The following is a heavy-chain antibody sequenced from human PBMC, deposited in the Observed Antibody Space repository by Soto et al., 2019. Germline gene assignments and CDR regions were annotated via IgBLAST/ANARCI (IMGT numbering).Heavy chain of an antibody. V-gene: IGHV1-18*01. CDR3: ARFYYYGSGPTXYYYGMDV. CDR2: ISAYTGNT. D-gene: IGHD3-10*01. CDR1: GYTFTNYG. J-gene: IGHJ6*02. Sequence: ASVKVSCKASGYTFTNYGISWVRQAPGQGLEWMGWISAYTGNTNYSQNLQGRVTMTTDTSTSTAYMELGSLRSDDTAVYFCARFYYYGSGPTXYYYGMDVWGQGTTVTVSS.